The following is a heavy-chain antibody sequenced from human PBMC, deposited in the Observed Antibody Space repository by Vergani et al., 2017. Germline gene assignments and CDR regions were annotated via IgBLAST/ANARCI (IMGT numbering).Heavy chain of an antibody. CDR2: LRYDGTTK. CDR1: GFSFGSYG. D-gene: IGHD2-2*01. J-gene: IGHJ4*02. Sequence: QVQLVESGGGVVQPGGSLRLSCAASGFSFGSYGMHWVRVRQAPGKGLEWLAYLRYDGTTKQYADSVKGRFTISRDNSKNTLYLPMDSLRPEDTAMFYCVKDRVASIGFDDWGQGTQVTVSS. V-gene: IGHV3-30*02. CDR3: VKDRVASIGFDD.